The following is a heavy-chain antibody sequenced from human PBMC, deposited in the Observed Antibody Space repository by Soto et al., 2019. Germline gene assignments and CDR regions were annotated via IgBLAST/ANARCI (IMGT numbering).Heavy chain of an antibody. CDR3: ARAPVRRHAFDI. V-gene: IGHV3-21*01. Sequence: GGSLRLSCAASGFTFSSYSMNWVRQAPGKGLEWVSSISSSSSYIYYADSVKGRFTISRDNAKSSLYLQMNSLRAEDTAVYYCARAPVRRHAFDIWGQGTMVTVSS. CDR2: ISSSSSYI. J-gene: IGHJ3*02. CDR1: GFTFSSYS.